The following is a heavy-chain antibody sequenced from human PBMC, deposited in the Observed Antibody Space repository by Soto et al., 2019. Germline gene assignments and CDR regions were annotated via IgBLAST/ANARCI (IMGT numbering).Heavy chain of an antibody. J-gene: IGHJ4*02. V-gene: IGHV3-23*01. Sequence: GESLKISCAASGFTFSSYAMSWVRQAPGKGLEWVSAISGSGGSTYYADSVKGRFTISRDNSKNTLYLQMNSLRAEDTAVYYCAIDVVVVAAYDYWGQGTLVTVSS. CDR2: ISGSGGST. CDR1: GFTFSSYA. CDR3: AIDVVVVAAYDY. D-gene: IGHD2-15*01.